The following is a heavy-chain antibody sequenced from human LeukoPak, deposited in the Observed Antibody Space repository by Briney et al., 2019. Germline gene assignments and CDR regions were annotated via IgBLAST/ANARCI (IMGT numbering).Heavy chain of an antibody. J-gene: IGHJ3*02. CDR2: IGAGGTFT. D-gene: IGHD5-24*01. Sequence: GGSLRLSCTASGFTFSSYAMNWVRQAPGKGLEWVSGIGAGGTFTYYADSVKGRFTISRDNSKNTLYLQMNSLRAEDTAVYYCAKGMGRDGYNFDAFDIWGQGTMVTVSS. V-gene: IGHV3-23*01. CDR3: AKGMGRDGYNFDAFDI. CDR1: GFTFSSYA.